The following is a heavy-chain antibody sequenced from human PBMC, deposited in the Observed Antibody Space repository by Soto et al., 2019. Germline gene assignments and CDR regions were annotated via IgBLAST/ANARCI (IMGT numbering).Heavy chain of an antibody. D-gene: IGHD3-22*01. Sequence: GESLKISCKGSGYSFAGYWITWMRQKPGKGLEWMGRIDPSDSQTYYSPSFRGHVTISATKSITTVFLQWSSLRASDTAMYYCARQIYDSDTGPNCQYYFDSWGQGTPVTVSS. CDR1: GYSFAGYW. CDR3: ARQIYDSDTGPNCQYYFDS. V-gene: IGHV5-10-1*01. CDR2: IDPSDSQT. J-gene: IGHJ4*02.